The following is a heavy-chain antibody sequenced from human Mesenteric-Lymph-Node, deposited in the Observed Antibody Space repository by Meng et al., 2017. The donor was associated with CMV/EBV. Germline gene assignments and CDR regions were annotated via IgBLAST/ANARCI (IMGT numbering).Heavy chain of an antibody. D-gene: IGHD2-2*01. V-gene: IGHV4-34*01. J-gene: IGHJ5*02. CDR1: FRGYY. CDR2: INHSGST. Sequence: FRGYYWSWIRQPPGKGLEWIGEINHSGSTNYNPSLKSRVTISVDTSKNQFSLKLSSVTAADTAVYYCARGGPTIFCSSTSCYYNWFDPWGQGTLVTVSS. CDR3: ARGGPTIFCSSTSCYYNWFDP.